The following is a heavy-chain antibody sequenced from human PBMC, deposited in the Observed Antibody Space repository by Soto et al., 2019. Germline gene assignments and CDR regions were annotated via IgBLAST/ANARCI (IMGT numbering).Heavy chain of an antibody. D-gene: IGHD3-9*01. V-gene: IGHV4-30-2*01. J-gene: IGHJ5*01. CDR3: ARVYYATSTGYYFHS. CDR2: IYHSGST. CDR1: GVSIISGGYS. Sequence: SETLSLTCAVSGVSIISGGYSWILIRQAPGKGLEWIGYIYHSGSTYYNPSLKSRVTISVDRSKNQFSLKLSSVTAADTAVYYCARVYYATSTGYYFHSRRHAPPVTSPQ.